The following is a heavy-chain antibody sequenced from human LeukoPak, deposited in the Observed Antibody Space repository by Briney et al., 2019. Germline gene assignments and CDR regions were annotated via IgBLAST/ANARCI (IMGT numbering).Heavy chain of an antibody. CDR2: INPDSGAT. CDR1: GYTFTGYY. J-gene: IGHJ4*02. CDR3: ARSEMADY. Sequence: ASVKVSCKASGYTFTGYYMHWVRQAPGQRLEWMGWINPDSGATNHAQRFQGRVTMTRDTSISTAYMELSRLRSDDTALYYCARSEMADYWGQGTLVTVSS. V-gene: IGHV1-2*02. D-gene: IGHD1-14*01.